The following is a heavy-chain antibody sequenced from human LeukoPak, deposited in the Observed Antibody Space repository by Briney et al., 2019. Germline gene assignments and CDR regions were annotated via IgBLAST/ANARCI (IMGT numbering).Heavy chain of an antibody. V-gene: IGHV4-59*01. CDR2: IYSSGTT. Sequence: PSETLSLTCTVSLGSISSYYWSWIRQPPWKGREGIGYIYSSGTTNYNPSLKSRVTMSVDTSKNQFSLKLSSVTAADTAVYYCARGLEGSGSYGVDYWGQGTLATVSS. D-gene: IGHD3-10*01. J-gene: IGHJ4*02. CDR1: LGSISSYY. CDR3: ARGLEGSGSYGVDY.